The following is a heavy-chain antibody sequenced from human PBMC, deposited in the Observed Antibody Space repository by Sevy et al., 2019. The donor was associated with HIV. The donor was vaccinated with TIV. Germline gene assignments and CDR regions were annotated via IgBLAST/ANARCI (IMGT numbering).Heavy chain of an antibody. CDR2: ITSSSSTI. CDR3: ARDVGWDYDFWSGRKEYYFDY. J-gene: IGHJ4*02. Sequence: GGSLRLSCAASGFTFSSYSMNWVRQAPGKGLEWVSYITSSSSTIYYADSVKGRFTIVRDNAKNSLYLQMNSLRDEDTAVYYCARDVGWDYDFWSGRKEYYFDYWGQGTLVTVSS. D-gene: IGHD3-3*01. CDR1: GFTFSSYS. V-gene: IGHV3-48*02.